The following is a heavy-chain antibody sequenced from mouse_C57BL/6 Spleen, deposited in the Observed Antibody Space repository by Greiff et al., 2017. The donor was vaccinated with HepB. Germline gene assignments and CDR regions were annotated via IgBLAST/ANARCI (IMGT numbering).Heavy chain of an antibody. CDR1: GYSITSGYY. V-gene: IGHV3-6*01. CDR2: ISYDGSN. D-gene: IGHD4-1*01. CDR3: ARDWADYYAMDY. Sequence: VQLKESGPGLVKPSQSLSLTCSVTGYSITSGYYWNWIRQFPGNQLEWMGYISYDGSNNYNPSLKNRISITRDTSKNQFFLKLNSVTPEDTATYYCARDWADYYAMDYWGQGTSVTVSS. J-gene: IGHJ4*01.